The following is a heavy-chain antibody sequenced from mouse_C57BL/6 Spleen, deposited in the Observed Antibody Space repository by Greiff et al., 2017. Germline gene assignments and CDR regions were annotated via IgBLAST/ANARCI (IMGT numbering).Heavy chain of an antibody. D-gene: IGHD2-5*01. J-gene: IGHJ4*01. CDR3: ATTIVTTYYYAMDY. CDR2: IYPRSGNT. Sequence: VQLVESGAELARPGASVKLSCKASGYTFTSYGISWVKQRTGQGLEWIGEIYPRSGNTYYNEKFKGKATLTADKSSSTAYMELRSLTSEDSAVYFCATTIVTTYYYAMDYWGQGTSVTVSS. V-gene: IGHV1-81*01. CDR1: GYTFTSYG.